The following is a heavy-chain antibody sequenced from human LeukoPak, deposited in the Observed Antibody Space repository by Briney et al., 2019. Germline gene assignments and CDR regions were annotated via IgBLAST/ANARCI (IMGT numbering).Heavy chain of an antibody. CDR1: GFTLSSHA. CDR2: ISYDGNIK. J-gene: IGHJ6*03. D-gene: IGHD6-6*01. CDR3: ARDHLSSSSTDYMDV. Sequence: WGSLRLSCAASGFTLSSHAIHGGSQAPGKGLEWVALISYDGNIKYYADSVKGRFTISRDNSKNTLSLQMNSLRPEDTAVYYCARDHLSSSSTDYMDVWGKGTTVTVSS. V-gene: IGHV3-30*04.